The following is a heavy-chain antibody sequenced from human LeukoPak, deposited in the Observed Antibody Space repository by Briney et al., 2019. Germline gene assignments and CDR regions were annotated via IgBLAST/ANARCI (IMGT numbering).Heavy chain of an antibody. CDR3: AKDTGSGSYYNVAFDY. V-gene: IGHV3-23*01. J-gene: IGHJ4*02. CDR1: GFTFSSYA. CDR2: ISGSGGSI. Sequence: GGSLRLSCAASGFTFSSYAMSWVRQAPGKGLEWVSAISGSGGSIGYADSVKGRFTISRDNAKNSLYLQMNSLRAEDTALYYCAKDTGSGSYYNVAFDYWGQGTLVTVSS. D-gene: IGHD3-10*01.